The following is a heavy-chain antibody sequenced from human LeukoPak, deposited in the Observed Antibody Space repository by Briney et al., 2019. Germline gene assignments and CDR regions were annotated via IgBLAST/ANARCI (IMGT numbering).Heavy chain of an antibody. CDR2: ISTDGSYK. J-gene: IGHJ2*01. D-gene: IGHD3-16*01. Sequence: GGSLRLSCAVSGFTFSSFPFHWVRQAPGKGLEWVAAISTDGSYKYHGDSVKGRFTISRDNHMNTLYLQMNGLRPDDTAVYYCARSLIPGRWYFDLWGRGTLVTVSS. CDR1: GFTFSSFP. CDR3: ARSLIPGRWYFDL. V-gene: IGHV3-30*04.